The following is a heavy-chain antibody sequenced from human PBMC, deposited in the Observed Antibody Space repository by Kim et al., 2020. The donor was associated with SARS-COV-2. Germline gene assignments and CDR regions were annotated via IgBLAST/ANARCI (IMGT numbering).Heavy chain of an antibody. CDR3: ARGWSATGIDP. J-gene: IGHJ5*02. CDR2: IDAGGGNT. CDR1: GYTFSRYA. V-gene: IGHV1-3*01. Sequence: ASVKVSCKASGYTFSRYAINWMRQAPGQRLEWMGWIDAGGGNTKYSQRFQGRVTITRDTSASTTYMELSSLRSEDTGIYYCARGWSATGIDPWGQGTLGT. D-gene: IGHD2-15*01.